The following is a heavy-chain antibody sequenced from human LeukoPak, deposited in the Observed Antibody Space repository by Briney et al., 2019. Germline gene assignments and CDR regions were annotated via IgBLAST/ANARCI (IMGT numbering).Heavy chain of an antibody. V-gene: IGHV1-18*01. D-gene: IGHD3-3*01. CDR1: GYTFTSYG. CDR3: ASAVYDFWSGQNWFDP. CDR2: ISAYNGNT. J-gene: IGHJ5*02. Sequence: ASVKVSCKASGYTFTSYGISWVRQAPGQGLEWMGWISAYNGNTNYAQKLQGRVTMTTDTSTSTAYTELRSLRSDDTAVYYCASAVYDFWSGQNWFDPWGQGTLVTVSS.